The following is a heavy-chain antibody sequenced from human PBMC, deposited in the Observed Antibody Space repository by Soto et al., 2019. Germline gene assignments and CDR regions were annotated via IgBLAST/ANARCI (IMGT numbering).Heavy chain of an antibody. J-gene: IGHJ4*02. CDR3: AGHVSVRLACTGFDS. Sequence: SQTLSLTRTVAGGSIGSFYCRWIRQPQGKGLEGSGYIYNSVSTNYNPSLRSRVTMAIDTSQEQYSLKLSSVSATDAAVYYCAGHVSVRLACTGFDSWGRGTLVTVSS. CDR1: GGSIGSFY. V-gene: IGHV4-59*08. CDR2: IYNSVST. D-gene: IGHD2-8*02.